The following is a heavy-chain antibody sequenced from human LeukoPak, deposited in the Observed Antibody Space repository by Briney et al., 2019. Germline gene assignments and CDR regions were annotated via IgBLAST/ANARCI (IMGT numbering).Heavy chain of an antibody. V-gene: IGHV3-21*01. J-gene: IGHJ3*01. Sequence: GGSLRLSCAASGFAFSRYSMNWVRQAPGKGLEWVSSISYSGPHMFYADSVRGRFTISRDNAENSLFLQMNSLRAEDTAVYYCAKDRRYSNDAFDVWGQGTMVTVSS. CDR3: AKDRRYSNDAFDV. D-gene: IGHD6-13*01. CDR2: ISYSGPHM. CDR1: GFAFSRYS.